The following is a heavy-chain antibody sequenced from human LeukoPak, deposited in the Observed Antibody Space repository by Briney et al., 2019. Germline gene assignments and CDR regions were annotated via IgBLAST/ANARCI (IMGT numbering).Heavy chain of an antibody. Sequence: GGSLRLSCAASGFTYSSYEMNWVRQAPGKGLEWVSYISSSGSTIYYADSVKGRFTISRDNAKNSLYLQMNSLRAEDTAVYYCARDSIKIQLWLRAGFDYWGQGTLVTVSS. CDR2: ISSSGSTI. V-gene: IGHV3-48*03. CDR1: GFTYSSYE. D-gene: IGHD5-18*01. CDR3: ARDSIKIQLWLRAGFDY. J-gene: IGHJ4*02.